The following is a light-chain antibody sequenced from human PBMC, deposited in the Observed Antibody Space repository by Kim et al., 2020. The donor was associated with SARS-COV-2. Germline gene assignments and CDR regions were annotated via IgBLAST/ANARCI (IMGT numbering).Light chain of an antibody. CDR3: SSYTSSSIVV. CDR2: DVS. CDR1: SSDVGGYNY. J-gene: IGLJ2*01. Sequence: GQSITISCTGTSSDVGGYNYVSWYQQHPGKAPKLMMYDVSNRPSGVSNRFSGSKSGNTASLTISGLQAEDEADYYCSSYTSSSIVVFGGGTQLTVL. V-gene: IGLV2-14*03.